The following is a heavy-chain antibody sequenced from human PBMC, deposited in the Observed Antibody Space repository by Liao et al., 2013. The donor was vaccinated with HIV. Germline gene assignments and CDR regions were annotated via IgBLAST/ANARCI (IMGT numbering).Heavy chain of an antibody. V-gene: IGHV4-34*02. J-gene: IGHJ5*02. Sequence: QVHLQQWGAGLLKPSETLSLTCAVYGESFTGYYWSWIRQPPGKGLEWIGYIYYSGSTYYNPSLKSRVTISVDTSKNQFSLKLSSVTAADTAVYYCARGYDSSSWYSWGQGTLVTVSS. D-gene: IGHD6-13*01. CDR1: GESFTGYY. CDR3: ARGYDSSSWYS. CDR2: IYYSGST.